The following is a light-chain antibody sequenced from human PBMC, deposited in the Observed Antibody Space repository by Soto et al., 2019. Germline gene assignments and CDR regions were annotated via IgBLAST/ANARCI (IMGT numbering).Light chain of an antibody. V-gene: IGKV3-15*01. Sequence: EILMTQSPATLSVSPGERVTLSCRASQSVSSYLAWYQQKPGQPPRLLIYGASTRATGIPARFSGSGSGTEFTLTIGSLQSEDFAVYYCQQYNNWPRTFGQVAKVEIK. J-gene: IGKJ1*01. CDR1: QSVSSY. CDR3: QQYNNWPRT. CDR2: GAS.